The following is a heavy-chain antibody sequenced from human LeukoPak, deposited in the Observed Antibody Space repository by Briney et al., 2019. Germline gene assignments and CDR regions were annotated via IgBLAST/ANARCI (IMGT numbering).Heavy chain of an antibody. CDR3: TTEGIADYYYYGMDV. Sequence: GGSLRLSCAASGLIFTNAWMSWVRQAPGKGLEWVGRIKSKSDGGTTDYAAPVKGRFAISRDDSKNTLYLQMNSLKTEDTAVYYCTTEGIADYYYYGMDVWGQGTTVTVSS. V-gene: IGHV3-15*01. CDR1: GLIFTNAW. D-gene: IGHD6-13*01. CDR2: IKSKSDGGTT. J-gene: IGHJ6*02.